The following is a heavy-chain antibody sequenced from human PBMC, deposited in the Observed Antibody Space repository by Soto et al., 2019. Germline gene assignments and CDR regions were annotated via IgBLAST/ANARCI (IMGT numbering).Heavy chain of an antibody. Sequence: PGGSLRLSCAASGFTFDDYAMHWVRQAPGKGLEWVSGISWNSGSIGYADSVKGRFTISRDNAKNSLYLQMNSLRAEDTALYYCAKSSSSWTPTPSFDYWGQGTLVTVSS. D-gene: IGHD6-13*01. J-gene: IGHJ4*02. V-gene: IGHV3-9*01. CDR2: ISWNSGSI. CDR1: GFTFDDYA. CDR3: AKSSSSWTPTPSFDY.